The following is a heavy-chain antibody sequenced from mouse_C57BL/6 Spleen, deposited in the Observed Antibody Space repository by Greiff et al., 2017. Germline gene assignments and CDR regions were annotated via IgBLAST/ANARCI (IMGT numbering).Heavy chain of an antibody. CDR1: GYTFTSYW. D-gene: IGHD6-1*01. CDR2: IDPSDSYT. Sequence: VQLQQPGAELVMPGASVKLSCKASGYTFTSYWMHWVKQRPGQGLEWIGEIDPSDSYTNYNQKFKGKSTLTVDKSSSTAYMQLSSLTSEDSAVYYCARSRSQGGAMDYWGQGTSVTVSS. V-gene: IGHV1-69*01. CDR3: ARSRSQGGAMDY. J-gene: IGHJ4*01.